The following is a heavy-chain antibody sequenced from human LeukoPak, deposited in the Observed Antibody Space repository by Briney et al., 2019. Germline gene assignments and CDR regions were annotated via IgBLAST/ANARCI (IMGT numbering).Heavy chain of an antibody. D-gene: IGHD3-10*01. CDR3: ARVDAKSYSSAYMDV. V-gene: IGHV3-48*04. Sequence: GGSLRLSCAASGLSFSRSSINWVRQAPGKGLEWVSYISFTSGTIYYADSVKGRFTVSRDNAKNSSFLQLDVLRAEDTAVYYCARVDAKSYSSAYMDVWGSGTTVTVS. CDR2: ISFTSGTI. CDR1: GLSFSRSS. J-gene: IGHJ6*03.